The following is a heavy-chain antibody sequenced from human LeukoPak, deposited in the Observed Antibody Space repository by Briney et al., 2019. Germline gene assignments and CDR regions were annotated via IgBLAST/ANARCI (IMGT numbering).Heavy chain of an antibody. Sequence: SETLSLTCTVSGGSISSGGYYWSWIRQPPGKGLEWIGYIYHSGSTYYNPSLKSRVTISVDRSKNQFSLKLSSVTAADTAVYYCARDGVGGQFVSSDWGQGTLVTVSS. V-gene: IGHV4-30-2*01. D-gene: IGHD6-6*01. J-gene: IGHJ4*02. CDR2: IYHSGST. CDR1: GGSISSGGYY. CDR3: ARDGVGGQFVSSD.